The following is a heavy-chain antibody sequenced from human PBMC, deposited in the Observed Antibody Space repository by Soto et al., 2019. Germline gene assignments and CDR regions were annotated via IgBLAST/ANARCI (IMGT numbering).Heavy chain of an antibody. CDR3: TRHPLTYYYDSSGSPSAFDI. CDR2: IRSKAYGGTT. D-gene: IGHD3-22*01. Sequence: GGSLRLSCTAPGFTFGDYAMSWVRQAPGKGLEWVGFIRSKAYGGTTEYAASVKGRFTISRDDSKSIAYLQMNSLKTEDTAVYYCTRHPLTYYYDSSGSPSAFDIWGQGTMVTVSS. CDR1: GFTFGDYA. J-gene: IGHJ3*02. V-gene: IGHV3-49*04.